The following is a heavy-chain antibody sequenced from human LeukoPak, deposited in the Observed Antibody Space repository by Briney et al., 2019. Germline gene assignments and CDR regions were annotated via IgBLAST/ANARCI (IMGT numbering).Heavy chain of an antibody. D-gene: IGHD3-16*01. CDR1: GIAFSTYN. CDR3: ATLGAY. J-gene: IGHJ4*02. Sequence: GGSLRLSCAASGIAFSTYNMNWVRQAPGKGLELVASMGGSSPYINYADSVKGRFTISRDNARNSLSLEMNSLRVEDTAVYYCATLGAYWGQGTLVTVSS. CDR2: MGGSSPYI. V-gene: IGHV3-21*06.